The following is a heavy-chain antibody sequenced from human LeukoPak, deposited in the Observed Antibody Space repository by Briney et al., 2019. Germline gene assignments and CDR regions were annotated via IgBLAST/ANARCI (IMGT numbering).Heavy chain of an antibody. J-gene: IGHJ4*02. Sequence: PGGSLRLSCAASGFTFSSYGMHWVRQAPGKGLEWVAVISYDGSNKYYADSVKGRFTISRDNSKNTLYLQMNSLRAEDTAVYYCARDLYLGDSSPLGYWGQGTLVTVSS. CDR1: GFTFSSYG. CDR2: ISYDGSNK. D-gene: IGHD2-21*02. V-gene: IGHV3-30*03. CDR3: ARDLYLGDSSPLGY.